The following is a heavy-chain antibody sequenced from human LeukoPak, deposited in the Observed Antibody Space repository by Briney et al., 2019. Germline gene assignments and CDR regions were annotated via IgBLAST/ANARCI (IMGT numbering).Heavy chain of an antibody. CDR1: GGSFSGYY. Sequence: SETLSLTCAVYGGSFSGYYWSWIRQPPGKGLEWIGEINHSGSTNYNPSLKSRVTISVDTSKNQFSLKLSSVTAADTAVYYCARGLEAAAGIYFDYWGQGILVTVSS. CDR2: INHSGST. J-gene: IGHJ4*02. V-gene: IGHV4-34*01. CDR3: ARGLEAAAGIYFDY. D-gene: IGHD6-13*01.